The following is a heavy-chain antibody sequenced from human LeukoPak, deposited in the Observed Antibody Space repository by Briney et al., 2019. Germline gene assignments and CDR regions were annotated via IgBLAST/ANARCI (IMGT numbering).Heavy chain of an antibody. V-gene: IGHV4-59*08. CDR3: ARHDLRYYGPFDP. CDR1: GGSISSYY. CDR2: IYYSGST. D-gene: IGHD3-10*01. J-gene: IGHJ5*02. Sequence: SSETLSLTCTVSGGSISSYYWSWVRQPPGKGLEWIGYIYYSGSTNYNPSLKSRVTISVDTSKNQFSLKLSSVTAADTAVYYCARHDLRYYGPFDPWGQGTLVTVSS.